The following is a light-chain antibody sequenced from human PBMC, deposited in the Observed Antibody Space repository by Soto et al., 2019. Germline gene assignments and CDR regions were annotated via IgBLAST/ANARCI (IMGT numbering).Light chain of an antibody. J-gene: IGLJ1*01. CDR1: SSDVGGYNY. CDR3: SSYTSNSTVV. V-gene: IGLV2-14*01. CDR2: EVS. Sequence: QSVLTQPASVSGSPGQSITISCTGTSSDVGGYNYVSWYQHHPGKAPKLIIYEVSNRPSGASNRFSGSKSGNTASLTISGLQADDEADYYCSSYTSNSTVVFGIGTKVTVL.